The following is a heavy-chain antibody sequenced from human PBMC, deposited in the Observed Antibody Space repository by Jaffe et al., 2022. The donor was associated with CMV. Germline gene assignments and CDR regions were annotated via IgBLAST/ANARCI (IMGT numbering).Heavy chain of an antibody. CDR2: IYPGDSDT. D-gene: IGHD3-10*01. V-gene: IGHV5-51*01. CDR3: VRSPIGDRGWFDP. Sequence: EVQLVQSGAEVKKSGESLKISCKGTGYSFTNYWIGWVRQMPGKGLEWMGIIYPGDSDTKYSPSFQGQVTISADKSITTAYLQWSSLKASDTAMYYCVRSPIGDRGWFDPWGQGTLVTVSS. J-gene: IGHJ5*02. CDR1: GYSFTNYW.